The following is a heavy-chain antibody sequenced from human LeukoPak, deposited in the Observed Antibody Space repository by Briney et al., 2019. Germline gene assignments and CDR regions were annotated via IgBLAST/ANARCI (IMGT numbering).Heavy chain of an antibody. CDR1: GFTSSSYW. Sequence: GGSLRLSCAASGFTSSSYWMSWVRQAPGKGLEWVANIKQDGSEKYYVDSVKGRFTISRDNAKNSLYLQMNSLRAEDTAVYYCARDSGSFLGYWGQGTLVTVSS. D-gene: IGHD1-26*01. CDR2: IKQDGSEK. J-gene: IGHJ4*02. V-gene: IGHV3-7*01. CDR3: ARDSGSFLGY.